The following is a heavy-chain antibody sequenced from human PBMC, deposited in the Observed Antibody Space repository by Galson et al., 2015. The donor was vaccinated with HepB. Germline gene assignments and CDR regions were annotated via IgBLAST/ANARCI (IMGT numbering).Heavy chain of an antibody. Sequence: SLRLSCAASGFTFSSYSMNWVRQAPGKGLEWLSYVSSSSGTIYYADSVKGRSTISRDNAKNSLYLQMNSLRVEDTAVYFCARVRGFGLAIKGYFDYWGQGALVTVSS. CDR2: VSSSSGTI. J-gene: IGHJ4*02. CDR3: ARVRGFGLAIKGYFDY. CDR1: GFTFSSYS. D-gene: IGHD3-10*01. V-gene: IGHV3-48*01.